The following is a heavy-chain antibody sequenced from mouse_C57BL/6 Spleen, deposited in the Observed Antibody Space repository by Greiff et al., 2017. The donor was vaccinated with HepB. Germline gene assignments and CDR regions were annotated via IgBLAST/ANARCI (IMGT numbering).Heavy chain of an antibody. Sequence: VQLQQSGPELVKPGASVKISCKASGYAFSSSWMNWVKQRPGKGLEWIGRIYPGDGDTNYNGKFKGKATLTADKSSSTAYMQHSSLTSEDSAVYFCARLNDDGSSYGLDYWGQSTTLTVSS. CDR3: ARLNDDGSSYGLDY. V-gene: IGHV1-82*01. CDR1: GYAFSSSW. D-gene: IGHD1-1*01. CDR2: IYPGDGDT. J-gene: IGHJ2*01.